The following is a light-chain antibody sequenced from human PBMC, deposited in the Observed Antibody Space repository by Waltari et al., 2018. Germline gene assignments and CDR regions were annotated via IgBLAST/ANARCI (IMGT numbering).Light chain of an antibody. J-gene: IGKJ1*01. Sequence: GRAIQGVSSYLAWYQQRPGQAPRLLIYSAANRATGIPARFSGSGSGTDFTLTISSLEPEDFAVYYCQQRSDWPRTFGQGTKVEIK. CDR1: QGVSSY. V-gene: IGKV3-11*01. CDR3: QQRSDWPRT. CDR2: SAA.